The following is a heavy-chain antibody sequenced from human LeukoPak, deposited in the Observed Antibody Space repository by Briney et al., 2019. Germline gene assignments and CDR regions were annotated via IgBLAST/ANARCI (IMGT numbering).Heavy chain of an antibody. CDR1: GFTFSSYA. CDR2: ISGSGGST. D-gene: IGHD4-17*01. V-gene: IGHV3-23*01. J-gene: IGHJ4*02. CDR3: AKDDPGVNYGDYVGIYYFDY. Sequence: QTGGSLRLSCAASGFTFSSYAMSWVRQAPGKGLEWVSAISGSGGSTYYADSVKGRFTISRDNSKNTLYLQMNSLRAEDTAVYYCAKDDPGVNYGDYVGIYYFDYWGQGTLVTVSS.